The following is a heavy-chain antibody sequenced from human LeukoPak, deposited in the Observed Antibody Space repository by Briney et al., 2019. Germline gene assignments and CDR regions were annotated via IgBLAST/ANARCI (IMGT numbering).Heavy chain of an antibody. D-gene: IGHD1-26*01. V-gene: IGHV4-30-4*07. J-gene: IGHJ3*02. CDR1: GGSISSGTYS. Sequence: SETLSLTCAVSGGSISSGTYSWSWIRQPPGKGLEWIGYIYYSGTTYYNPSLKSRVTISVDTSKNQFSLKPSSVTAADTAVYYCARDGRYYYAFDIWGQGTMVTVSS. CDR3: ARDGRYYYAFDI. CDR2: IYYSGTT.